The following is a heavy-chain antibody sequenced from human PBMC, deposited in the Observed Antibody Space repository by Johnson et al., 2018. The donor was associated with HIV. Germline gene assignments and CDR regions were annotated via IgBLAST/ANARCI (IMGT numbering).Heavy chain of an antibody. Sequence: VQLVESGGGLVQPGGSLRLSCAASGFTVSSYYMNWVRQAPGKGLEWVSVIYSGGSKYYADSVKGRFTISRDNSKNTLYLQMNSLRAEDTAVYYCAKDLRITMFGVVPPHDAFDIWGQGTMVTVSS. CDR1: GFTVSSYY. V-gene: IGHV3-66*01. J-gene: IGHJ3*02. CDR2: IYSGGSK. CDR3: AKDLRITMFGVVPPHDAFDI. D-gene: IGHD3-3*01.